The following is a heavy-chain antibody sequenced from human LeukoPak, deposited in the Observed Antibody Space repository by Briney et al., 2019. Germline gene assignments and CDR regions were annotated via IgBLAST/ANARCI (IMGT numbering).Heavy chain of an antibody. J-gene: IGHJ4*02. CDR1: GFTVSSNF. D-gene: IGHD1-26*01. Sequence: PGGSLRLSCAASGFTVSSNFMSWVRQAPGKGLEWVSIIYSGGSTYYADSVKGRFTISRDNSKNTLYLQMNSLRAEDTAVYYCARAHDPSGSYYFDYWGQGTLVTVSS. CDR2: IYSGGST. CDR3: ARAHDPSGSYYFDY. V-gene: IGHV3-53*01.